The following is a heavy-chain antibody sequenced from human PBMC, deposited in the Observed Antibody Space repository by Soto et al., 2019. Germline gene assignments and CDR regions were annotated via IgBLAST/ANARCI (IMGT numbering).Heavy chain of an antibody. D-gene: IGHD5-12*01. V-gene: IGHV4-39*01. J-gene: IGHJ5*02. CDR2: IYYSGST. Sequence: PSETLSLTCTVSGGSISSSSYYWGWIRQPPGKGLEWIGSIYYSGSTYYNPSLKSRVTISVDTSKNQFSLKLSSVTAADTAVYYCARRPRVDIVATPTGKIDPWGQGTLVTVSS. CDR3: ARRPRVDIVATPTGKIDP. CDR1: GGSISSSSYY.